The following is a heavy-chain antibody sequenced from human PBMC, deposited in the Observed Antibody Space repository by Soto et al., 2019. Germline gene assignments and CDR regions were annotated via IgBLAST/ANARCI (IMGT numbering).Heavy chain of an antibody. Sequence: SETLSLTCTVSGGSISSGAYYWSWIRQHPGKGLEWIGYIYYSGHAYYNPSLKSRVTISVDTSKNQFSLKLSSVTAADTAVYYCARLLLSGWPQYFCDYWGQGTLVTVSS. CDR2: IYYSGHA. D-gene: IGHD6-19*01. J-gene: IGHJ4*02. V-gene: IGHV4-31*03. CDR1: GGSISSGAYY. CDR3: ARLLLSGWPQYFCDY.